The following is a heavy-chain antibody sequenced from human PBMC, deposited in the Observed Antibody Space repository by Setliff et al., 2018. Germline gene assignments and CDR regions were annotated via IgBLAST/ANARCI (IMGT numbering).Heavy chain of an antibody. CDR3: TTGLRHGVPYFDL. CDR1: GYTFTDYY. J-gene: IGHJ4*02. V-gene: IGHV1-69-2*01. CDR2: VDPEDGHT. D-gene: IGHD3-10*01. Sequence: VKVSCKASGYTFTDYYMHWVQQAPGKGLEWMGRVDPEDGHTKYAEKFQGGITISADMSLDIAHMELGSLTSEDTAVYYCTTGLRHGVPYFDLWGQGTLVTVSS.